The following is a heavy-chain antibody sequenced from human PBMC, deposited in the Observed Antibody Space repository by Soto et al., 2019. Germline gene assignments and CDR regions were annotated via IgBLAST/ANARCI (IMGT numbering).Heavy chain of an antibody. V-gene: IGHV4-30-4*01. J-gene: IGHJ6*02. CDR3: ARGLVIRPYYYHGMDV. CDR1: GGSISSGAYF. D-gene: IGHD3-9*01. CDR2: ISSIGST. Sequence: PSETPSITCTVSGGSISSGAYFCSCIRQAPWKGLEWIVYISSIGSTYYNPSLKSRVSVSRDTSKNQFSLKLSSVTTTDTAVYYCARGLVIRPYYYHGMDVWGQGTTVTVSS.